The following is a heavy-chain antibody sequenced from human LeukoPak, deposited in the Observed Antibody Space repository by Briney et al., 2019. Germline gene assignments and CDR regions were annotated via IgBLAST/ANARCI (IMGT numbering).Heavy chain of an antibody. Sequence: SETLSLTCSVSGSSISTYHWAWIRQPPGKGLEWIGYISSTGDSNYNPSLESRLTMSVDMSKKQFSLSLTSVTAADTAVYYCARHSNFWDLNYWGQGTLVGVSS. CDR1: GSSISTYH. J-gene: IGHJ4*02. V-gene: IGHV4-59*08. CDR2: ISSTGDS. D-gene: IGHD3-3*01. CDR3: ARHSNFWDLNY.